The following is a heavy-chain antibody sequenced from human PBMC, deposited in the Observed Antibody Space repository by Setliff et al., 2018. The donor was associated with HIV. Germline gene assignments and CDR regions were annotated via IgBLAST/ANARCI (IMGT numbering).Heavy chain of an antibody. CDR2: LSPSGTT. CDR1: GGSFSGYY. V-gene: IGHV4-34*01. CDR3: ASFFVTTVTNQDY. J-gene: IGHJ4*02. D-gene: IGHD4-17*01. Sequence: SETLSLTCAVYGGSFSGYYWTWIRQPPGKGLEWIGELSPSGTTRSNPSLQSRVTISLDTSNNQFSLKLTSVTAADTAMYYCASFFVTTVTNQDYWGQGTPVTVSS.